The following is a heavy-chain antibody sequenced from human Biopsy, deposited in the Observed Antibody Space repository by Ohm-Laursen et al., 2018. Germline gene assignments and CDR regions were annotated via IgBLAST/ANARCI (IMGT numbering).Heavy chain of an antibody. V-gene: IGHV1-2*02. Sequence: GASVKVSCKVSGFSFTGYYIHWVRQAPGQGLEWMGWISPKSGGTNYAQKFQGNITMTKSTSMSTAYMEMSRLRSDDTAVYYCALQSVAQMENFDYWGQGTLVTVSS. J-gene: IGHJ4*02. CDR2: ISPKSGGT. CDR1: GFSFTGYY. CDR3: ALQSVAQMENFDY. D-gene: IGHD6-19*01.